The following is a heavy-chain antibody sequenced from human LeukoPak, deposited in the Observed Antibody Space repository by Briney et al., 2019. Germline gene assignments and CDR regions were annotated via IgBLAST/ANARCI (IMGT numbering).Heavy chain of an antibody. CDR2: ISSNGGST. CDR3: AKDTAVVVAATFDY. D-gene: IGHD2-15*01. Sequence: GGSLRLSCSASGFTFSSYAMHWVRQAPGKGLEHVSAISSNGGSTYYADSVKGRFTISRDNSKNTLYLQMNSLRAEDTAVYYCAKDTAVVVAATFDYWGQGTLVTVSS. V-gene: IGHV3-64*04. J-gene: IGHJ4*02. CDR1: GFTFSSYA.